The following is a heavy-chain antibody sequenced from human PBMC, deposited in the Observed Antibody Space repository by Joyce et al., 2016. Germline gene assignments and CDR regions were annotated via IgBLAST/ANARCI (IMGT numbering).Heavy chain of an antibody. CDR3: ARRRGSADY. D-gene: IGHD2-15*01. CDR2: IWPSDSDT. V-gene: IGHV5-51*01. Sequence: VQLVQSGTELKKPGESLKISCQASGYNFASYWIAWVRQMPGKGLEYMGLIWPSDSDTKYSPSFQGEVTISVDESSNTAYLQWSSLKASDSAIYYCARRRGSADYWGQGTQVIVSS. CDR1: GYNFASYW. J-gene: IGHJ4*02.